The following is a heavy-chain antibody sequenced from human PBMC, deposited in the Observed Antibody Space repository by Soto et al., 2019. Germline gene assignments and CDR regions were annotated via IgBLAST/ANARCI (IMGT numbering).Heavy chain of an antibody. CDR1: GGSISSGDYY. J-gene: IGHJ6*02. V-gene: IGHV4-30-4*01. D-gene: IGHD4-17*01. CDR3: ARGLRPYGMDV. CDR2: IYYSGSP. Sequence: PSETLSLTCTVSGGSISSGDYYWSWIRQPPGKGLEWIGYIYYSGSPYYNPSPKSRVTIPVDTSKNQFSLKLSSVTAADTAVYYCARGLRPYGMDVWGQGTTVTVSS.